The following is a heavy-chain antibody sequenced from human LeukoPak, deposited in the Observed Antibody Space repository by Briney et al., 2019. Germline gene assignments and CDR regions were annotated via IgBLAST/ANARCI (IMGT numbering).Heavy chain of an antibody. CDR3: ANIAAAGPYYYYGMDV. V-gene: IGHV3-23*01. CDR2: ISGSGGST. Sequence: PGGSLRLSCAASGFTFSSYAMSWVRQAPGKGLEWVSAISGSGGSTYYADSVKGRITISRDNSKNTLYLQMNSLRAEDTAVYYCANIAAAGPYYYYGMDVWGQGTTVTVSS. J-gene: IGHJ6*02. D-gene: IGHD6-13*01. CDR1: GFTFSSYA.